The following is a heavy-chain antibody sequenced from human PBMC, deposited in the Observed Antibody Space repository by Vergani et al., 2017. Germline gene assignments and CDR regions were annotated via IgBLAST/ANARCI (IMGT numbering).Heavy chain of an antibody. CDR3: ARVPNRDMVRGVMGWFDP. CDR2: IYYSGST. CDR1: GGSISSGGYY. D-gene: IGHD3-10*01. Sequence: QVQLQESGPGLVKPSQTLSLTCTVSGGSISSGGYYWSWIRQHPGKGLEWIGYIYYSGSTYYNPSLKSRVTISVDTSKNQFSLKLSSVTAADTAVYYCARVPNRDMVRGVMGWFDPWGQGTLVTVSS. J-gene: IGHJ5*02. V-gene: IGHV4-31*03.